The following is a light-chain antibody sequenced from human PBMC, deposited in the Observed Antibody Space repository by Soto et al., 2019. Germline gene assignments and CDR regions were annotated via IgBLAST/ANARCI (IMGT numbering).Light chain of an antibody. Sequence: EIVLTQSPGTVSLSPGETATLSCRASQTVNSDYLAWYQQKPGQAPRLLIYGASSRATGIPDRFSGSGSGTDFTLTISSLEPEDFGVYYCQKRSDWRFTFGPGTKVDIK. CDR2: GAS. CDR1: QTVNSDY. J-gene: IGKJ3*01. CDR3: QKRSDWRFT. V-gene: IGKV3D-20*02.